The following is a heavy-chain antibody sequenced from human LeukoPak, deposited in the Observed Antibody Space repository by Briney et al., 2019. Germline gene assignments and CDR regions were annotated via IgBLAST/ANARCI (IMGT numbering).Heavy chain of an antibody. Sequence: GGSLRLSCAASGFTFSDYWLSWVRQAPGKGLEWVANMNRDGSEKNYVDSMKGRITISRDNARNSLYLQMNSLRVEDTAVYYCARDGGIIRFGGQDVWGQGTTVTVS. V-gene: IGHV3-7*01. J-gene: IGHJ6*02. CDR3: ARDGGIIRFGGQDV. CDR2: MNRDGSEK. CDR1: GFTFSDYW. D-gene: IGHD3-16*01.